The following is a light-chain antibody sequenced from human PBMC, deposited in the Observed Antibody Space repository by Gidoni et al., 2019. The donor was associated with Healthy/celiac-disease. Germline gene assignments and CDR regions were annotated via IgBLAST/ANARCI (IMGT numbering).Light chain of an antibody. J-gene: IGKJ4*01. V-gene: IGKV3-20*01. CDR3: QQYGSSPQVT. CDR2: GAS. CDR1: QSVSSSY. Sequence: EIVLTPSPGPLSLSPGERATLSCRASQSVSSSYLAWYQQKPGQAPRLLIYGASSRATGIPDRFSGSGSGTDFTLTISRLEPEDFAVYYCQQYGSSPQVTFGGGTKVEIK.